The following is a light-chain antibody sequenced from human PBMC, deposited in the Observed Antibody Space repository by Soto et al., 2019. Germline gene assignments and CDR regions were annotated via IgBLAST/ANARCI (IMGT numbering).Light chain of an antibody. Sequence: SAVPQPDAVSGSPGQAITISCTGTSSDVGGYNYVSWYQQHPGKAPKLMIYAVTDRPSGVSSRFSGSKSGNTASLTISGLQAEDEADYYCSSYTSSSTLFGTGNKLTVL. CDR3: SSYTSSSTL. J-gene: IGLJ1*01. V-gene: IGLV2-14*01. CDR2: AVT. CDR1: SSDVGGYNY.